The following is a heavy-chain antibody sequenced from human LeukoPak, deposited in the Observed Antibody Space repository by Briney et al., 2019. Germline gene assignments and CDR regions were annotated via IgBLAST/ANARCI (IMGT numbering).Heavy chain of an antibody. D-gene: IGHD6-6*01. CDR1: GFPFSGYS. J-gene: IGHJ4*02. V-gene: IGHV3-21*01. Sequence: PGGSVRLSCAGSGFPFSGYSMNWVRQTPGKGLEWVSSMSILSGITYYAESVKGRFTVSRDNAKNLLHLQMNSLRVEDAAIYYCAREFEYSTSGAGYWGQGTLVTVSS. CDR3: AREFEYSTSGAGY. CDR2: MSILSGIT.